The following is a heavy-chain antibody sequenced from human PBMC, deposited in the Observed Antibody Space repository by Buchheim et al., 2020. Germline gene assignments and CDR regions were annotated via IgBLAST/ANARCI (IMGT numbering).Heavy chain of an antibody. CDR2: IYYSGST. CDR1: GGSISRSSYY. J-gene: IGHJ4*02. CDR3: AREGVLNNVDIVTTVPYYFDY. D-gene: IGHD5-12*01. Sequence: QLQLQESGPGLVKPSETLSLTCTVSGGSISRSSYYWGWIRQPPGKGLEWLGSIYYSGSTYYNPSLKSRVTISVDTSKNQCSLKLSSVTAADTAVYYCAREGVLNNVDIVTTVPYYFDYWGQGTL. V-gene: IGHV4-39*02.